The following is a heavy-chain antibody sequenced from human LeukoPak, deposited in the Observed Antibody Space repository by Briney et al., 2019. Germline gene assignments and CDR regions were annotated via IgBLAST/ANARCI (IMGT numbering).Heavy chain of an antibody. D-gene: IGHD3-22*01. J-gene: IGHJ3*02. CDR3: AKDLVYYDSYFAFDI. Sequence: GGSLRLSCAASGFTFSSYGMHWVRQAPGKGLEWVAFIRYDGSSKYYADSVKGRFTISRDNSKNTLYLQMNSLRAEDTAVYYCAKDLVYYDSYFAFDIWGQGTMVTVSS. CDR2: IRYDGSSK. V-gene: IGHV3-30*02. CDR1: GFTFSSYG.